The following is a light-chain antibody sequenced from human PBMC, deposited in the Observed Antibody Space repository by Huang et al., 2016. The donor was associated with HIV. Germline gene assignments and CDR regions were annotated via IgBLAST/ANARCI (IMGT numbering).Light chain of an antibody. J-gene: IGKJ3*01. CDR3: QQSYSTPFT. Sequence: DIQMTQSPSSLSAAVGDRVTIPCRASQTMSSYLNWYQQKPWQSPKLLIYATSSLQSGGPSRFSGSGAGTHFTLTSRSLQLEDFATYYCQQSYSTPFTVGPGTKVDIK. CDR2: ATS. V-gene: IGKV1-39*01. CDR1: QTMSSY.